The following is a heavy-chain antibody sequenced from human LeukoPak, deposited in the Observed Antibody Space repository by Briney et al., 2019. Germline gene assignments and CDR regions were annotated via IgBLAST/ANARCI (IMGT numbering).Heavy chain of an antibody. CDR2: INHSGST. D-gene: IGHD3-10*01. J-gene: IGHJ4*02. V-gene: IGHV4-34*01. Sequence: PSETLSLTCAVYGGSFSGYYWSWIRQPPGEGLEWIGEINHSGSTNYNPSLKSRVTISVDTSKNQFSLKLSSVTAADTAVYYCARGRRAARPVYGSGSYYYFDYWGQGTLVTVSS. CDR3: ARGRRAARPVYGSGSYYYFDY. CDR1: GGSFSGYY.